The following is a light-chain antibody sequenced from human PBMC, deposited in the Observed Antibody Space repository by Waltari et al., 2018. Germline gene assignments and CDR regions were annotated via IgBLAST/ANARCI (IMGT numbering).Light chain of an antibody. CDR3: QQSYTTPYT. CDR2: GAS. V-gene: IGKV1-39*01. CDR1: QSIGKY. Sequence: DIQMTQSPSSLSASVGDRVTITCRASQSIGKYLNWYKQKPGKAPKLLIYGASSLQSGVPPRFSGSGSGTEFTLTISSLQPEDFATYSCQQSYTTPYTFGQGTKLEI. J-gene: IGKJ2*01.